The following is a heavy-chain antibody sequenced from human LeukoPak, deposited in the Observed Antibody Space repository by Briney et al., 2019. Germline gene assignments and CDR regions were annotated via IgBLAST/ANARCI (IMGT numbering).Heavy chain of an antibody. Sequence: SETLSLTCTVSGGSISSSSYYWGWIRQPPGKGLEWIGCMYYSGSSYYNPSLKSRVTISVDTSKNQFSLKLSSVTAADTAVYYCARGIGPNRRLYYYDSSPYYYFDYWGQGTLVTVSS. CDR1: GGSISSSSYY. CDR3: ARGIGPNRRLYYYDSSPYYYFDY. V-gene: IGHV4-39*01. J-gene: IGHJ4*02. CDR2: MYYSGSS. D-gene: IGHD3-22*01.